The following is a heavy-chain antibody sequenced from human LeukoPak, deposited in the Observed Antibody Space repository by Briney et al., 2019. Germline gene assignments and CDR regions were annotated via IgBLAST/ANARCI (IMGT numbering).Heavy chain of an antibody. CDR3: ATVTGLLDPFDY. V-gene: IGHV3-23*01. D-gene: IGHD3-9*01. J-gene: IGHJ4*02. Sequence: GGSLRLSCATSGFTFSSYAMSWVRQAPGKGLEWVSSISGSGGNTYYPDSVKGRFTISRDNSKNTLYLQMNSLRAEDTAVYYCATVTGLLDPFDYWGQGTLVTASS. CDR1: GFTFSSYA. CDR2: ISGSGGNT.